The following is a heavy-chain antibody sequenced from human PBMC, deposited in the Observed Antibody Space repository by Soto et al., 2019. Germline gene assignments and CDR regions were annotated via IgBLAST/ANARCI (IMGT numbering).Heavy chain of an antibody. V-gene: IGHV3-74*02. J-gene: IGHJ5*02. Sequence: EVQLVESGGGLVQPGGSLRLSCAASGFTFSSYWMNWVRQAPGKGLVWVSSIKGGGSRTYYADSVKGRFTTSRDNAKNTLFLQLNSLTAEDTAVYYCAAETNGCPPRSDPWGPGTRVTVSS. CDR1: GFTFSSYW. D-gene: IGHD2-8*01. CDR2: IKGGGSRT. CDR3: AAETNGCPPRSDP.